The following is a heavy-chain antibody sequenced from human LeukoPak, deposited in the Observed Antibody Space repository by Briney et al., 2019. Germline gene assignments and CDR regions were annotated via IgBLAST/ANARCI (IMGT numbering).Heavy chain of an antibody. CDR2: IYYSGST. V-gene: IGHV4-61*08. CDR1: GFSLSTSGMC. D-gene: IGHD3/OR15-3a*01. Sequence: ESGPALVKPTQTLTLTCTFSGFSLSTSGMCVSWVRQPPGKGLEWIGNIYYSGSTDSNPSLKSRVTFSVDTSKNQFSLNLRSVTAADTAMYYCARGQRGLPYWGQGILVTVSS. CDR3: ARGQRGLPY. J-gene: IGHJ4*02.